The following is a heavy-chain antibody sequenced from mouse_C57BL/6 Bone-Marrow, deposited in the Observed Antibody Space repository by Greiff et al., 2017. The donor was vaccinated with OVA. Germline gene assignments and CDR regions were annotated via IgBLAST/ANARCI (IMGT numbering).Heavy chain of an antibody. CDR1: GYTFTSYG. Sequence: VQRVESGAELARPGASVKLSCKASGYTFTSYGISWVKQRTGQGLEWIGEIYPRSGNTYYNEKFKGKATLTADKSSSTAYMELRSLTSEDSAVYFCARSYYYGSRNYWGQGTTLTVSS. CDR3: ARSYYYGSRNY. D-gene: IGHD1-1*01. J-gene: IGHJ2*01. CDR2: IYPRSGNT. V-gene: IGHV1-81*01.